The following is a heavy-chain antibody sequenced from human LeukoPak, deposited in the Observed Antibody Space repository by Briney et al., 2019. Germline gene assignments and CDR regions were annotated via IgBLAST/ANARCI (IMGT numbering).Heavy chain of an antibody. CDR1: GGTFSSYA. Sequence: ASVKVSCKASGGTFSSYAISWVRQAPGQGLEWMGGIIPIFGTANYAQKFQGRVTITTDESTSTAYMELSGLRSEDTAVYYCARGGWYSSSFDPWGQGTLVTVSS. CDR3: ARGGWYSSSFDP. V-gene: IGHV1-69*05. J-gene: IGHJ5*02. CDR2: IIPIFGTA. D-gene: IGHD6-13*01.